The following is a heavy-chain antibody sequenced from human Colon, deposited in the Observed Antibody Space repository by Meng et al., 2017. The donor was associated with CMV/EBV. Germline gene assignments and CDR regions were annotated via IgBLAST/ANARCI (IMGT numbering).Heavy chain of an antibody. CDR3: AGSESSNKFDY. D-gene: IGHD6-6*01. CDR2: ISGTVNAI. Sequence: GGSLRLSCAASAMNFRTYEMNWVRQKPGQGLEWISYISGTVNAIHYADSVKGRFTISRDNAKNTLYLQMSGLRAEDTAIYYCAGSESSNKFDYWGQGTLVTVSS. CDR1: AMNFRTYE. V-gene: IGHV3-48*03. J-gene: IGHJ4*02.